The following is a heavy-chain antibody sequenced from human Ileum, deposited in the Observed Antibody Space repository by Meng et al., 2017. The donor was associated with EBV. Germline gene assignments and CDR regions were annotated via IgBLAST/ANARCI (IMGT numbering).Heavy chain of an antibody. Sequence: QLQLQESRPGLVKPSETLSLTCTVSGGPINSSSYYWGWICQPPGKGLEWIGSIYYSGRTYYNPSLKSRVTISVDTSKNQFSLKLSSVTAADTAVYYCARPIAAAGWFDPWGQGTLVTVSS. CDR2: IYYSGRT. D-gene: IGHD6-13*01. V-gene: IGHV4-39*01. CDR3: ARPIAAAGWFDP. J-gene: IGHJ5*02. CDR1: GGPINSSSYY.